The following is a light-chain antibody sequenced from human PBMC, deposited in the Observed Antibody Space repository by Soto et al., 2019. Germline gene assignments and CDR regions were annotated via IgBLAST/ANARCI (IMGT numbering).Light chain of an antibody. J-gene: IGKJ4*01. V-gene: IGKV1-9*01. Sequence: IQVSHSPSSLSASVGDSVTITCRASQDISSHLAWYQQKPGKAPKVLIYAASTLESGIPSRFSGSGSGTDFTLTISSLQAEDFATYYCQQVKSFLPLTFGGGTKVDIK. CDR2: AAS. CDR1: QDISSH. CDR3: QQVKSFLPLT.